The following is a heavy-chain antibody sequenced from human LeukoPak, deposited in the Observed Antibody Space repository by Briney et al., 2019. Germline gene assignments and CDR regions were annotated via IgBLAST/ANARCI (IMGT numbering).Heavy chain of an antibody. J-gene: IGHJ4*02. CDR1: GFTFSSYS. CDR3: ARDDRGSYYGVY. D-gene: IGHD1-26*01. Sequence: PGGSLRLSCAASGFTFSSYSMNWVRQAPGKGLEWVSSISSSSSYIYYADSVKGRFTISRDNAKNSLYLQMNSLRAEDTTVYYFARDDRGSYYGVYGGQGPLVTVSS. CDR2: ISSSSSYI. V-gene: IGHV3-21*01.